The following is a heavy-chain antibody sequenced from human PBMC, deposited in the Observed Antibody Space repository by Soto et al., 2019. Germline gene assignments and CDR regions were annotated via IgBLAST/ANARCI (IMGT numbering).Heavy chain of an antibody. D-gene: IGHD6-19*01. CDR3: ARVRVAVAGLDY. CDR1: GGSISSYD. Sequence: SETLSLTCNVSGGSISSYDWSWVRQPPEKGLEWIGYISYSGSTNYNPSLSSRVTISADTSKNQFSLRLSSVTAADTAMYYCARVRVAVAGLDYWGQGTLVTVSS. CDR2: ISYSGST. J-gene: IGHJ4*02. V-gene: IGHV4-59*01.